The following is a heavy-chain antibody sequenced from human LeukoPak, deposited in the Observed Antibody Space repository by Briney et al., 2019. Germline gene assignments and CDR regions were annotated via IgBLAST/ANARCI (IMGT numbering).Heavy chain of an antibody. D-gene: IGHD2-2*02. CDR2: INPSGGST. CDR1: GYTFTMYY. V-gene: IGHV1-46*01. Sequence: ASVKVSCKASGYTFTMYYIHWVRQAPGQGLEWMGIINPSGGSTSYAQKFQGRVTMTRDTSTSTVYMELSSLRSEDTAVYYCAREYRTRLYFDYWGQGTLVTVSS. J-gene: IGHJ4*02. CDR3: AREYRTRLYFDY.